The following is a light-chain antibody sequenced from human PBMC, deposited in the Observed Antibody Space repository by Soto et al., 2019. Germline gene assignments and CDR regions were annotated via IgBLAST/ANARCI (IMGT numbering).Light chain of an antibody. CDR1: QSVSSSY. CDR2: GAS. V-gene: IGKV3-20*01. CDR3: QQYGSSPPMYT. J-gene: IGKJ2*01. Sequence: EIVLTQSPGTLSLSPGERATLSCRASQSVSSSYLAWYQQKPGPAPRLLIHGASSRATGIPDRFSGSGSGTDFTFTISRLEPEDFAVYYCQQYGSSPPMYTFGQGTKLEIK.